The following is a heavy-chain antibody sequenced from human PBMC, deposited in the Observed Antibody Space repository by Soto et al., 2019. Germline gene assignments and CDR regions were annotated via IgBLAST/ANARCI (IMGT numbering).Heavy chain of an antibody. Sequence: SETLSLTCTVSGGSISSSSYYWGWIRQPPGKGLEWIGSIYYSGSTYYNPSLKSRVTISVDTSKNQFSLKLSSVTAADTAVYYCARLPGVVYAIVSEGIWMDVWGQGTTVTVSS. V-gene: IGHV4-39*01. D-gene: IGHD2-8*02. CDR1: GGSISSSSYY. CDR2: IYYSGST. J-gene: IGHJ6*02. CDR3: ARLPGVVYAIVSEGIWMDV.